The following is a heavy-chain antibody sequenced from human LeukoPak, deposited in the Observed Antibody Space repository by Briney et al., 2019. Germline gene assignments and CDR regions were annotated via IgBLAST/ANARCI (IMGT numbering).Heavy chain of an antibody. CDR3: AREASFNWFDP. J-gene: IGHJ5*02. Sequence: PGGSLRLSCAASGFTFDDYGMNWVRQAPGKGLEWVSSINWSGGSTNYADSVKGRFTISRDNAKNSLYLQMNSLRAEDTAVYYCAREASFNWFDPWGQGTLVTVSS. CDR1: GFTFDDYG. D-gene: IGHD3-10*01. V-gene: IGHV3-20*04. CDR2: INWSGGST.